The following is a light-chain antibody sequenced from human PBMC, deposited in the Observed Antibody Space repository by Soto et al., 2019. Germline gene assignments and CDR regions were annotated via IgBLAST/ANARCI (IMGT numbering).Light chain of an antibody. V-gene: IGLV2-14*01. CDR1: SSDIGAYNY. J-gene: IGLJ1*01. CDR3: NSYTSRYTFV. Sequence: QSVLTQPASVSGSPGQSITISCTGTSSDIGAYNYVSWYQQHPGKAPKLMIYTVSNRPSGVSNRFSGSKSGNTASLTISGLQAEDEADYYCNSYTSRYTFVLGTGTKVTVL. CDR2: TVS.